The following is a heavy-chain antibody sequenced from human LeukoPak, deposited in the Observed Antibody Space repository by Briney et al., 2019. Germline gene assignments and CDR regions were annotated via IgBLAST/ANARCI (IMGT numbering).Heavy chain of an antibody. V-gene: IGHV3-43*02. CDR3: ARVGYSSSWANFDY. D-gene: IGHD6-13*01. CDR2: IGGDGGHT. CDR1: GFIFDDYA. J-gene: IGHJ4*02. Sequence: GGSLRLSCAASGFIFDDYAMHWVRQGPGKGLEWVSRIGGDGGHTFYADSVKGRFTISRDNSKNTLYLQMNSLRVEDTAVYFCARVGYSSSWANFDYWGQGTLATVSS.